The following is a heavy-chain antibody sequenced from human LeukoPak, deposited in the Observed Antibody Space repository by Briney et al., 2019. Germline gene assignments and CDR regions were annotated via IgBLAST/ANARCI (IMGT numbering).Heavy chain of an antibody. CDR1: GYTFTGYY. J-gene: IGHJ4*02. Sequence: ASVKVSCKSSGYTFTGYYIHWVRQAPGQGLEWMGWISAYNGNTNYAQKLQGRVTMTTDTSTSTAYMELRSLRSDDTAVYYCARGTAAITNFDYWSQGTLVTVSS. CDR3: ARGTAAITNFDY. V-gene: IGHV1-18*04. CDR2: ISAYNGNT. D-gene: IGHD2-2*01.